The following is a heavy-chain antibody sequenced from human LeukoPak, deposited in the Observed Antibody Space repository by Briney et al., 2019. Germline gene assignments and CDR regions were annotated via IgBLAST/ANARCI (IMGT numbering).Heavy chain of an antibody. D-gene: IGHD3-22*01. CDR2: IYTSGST. CDR1: GGSISSYY. V-gene: IGHV4-4*07. CDR3: ARGSTYYYDSSRYYYYYYMDV. Sequence: SETLSLTCTVSGGSISSYYWSWIRQPAGKGLEWIGRIYTSGSTNYNPSLKSRVTMSVDTSKNQFSLKLSSVTAADTAVYYCARGSTYYYDSSRYYYYYYMDVWGKGTTVTVSS. J-gene: IGHJ6*03.